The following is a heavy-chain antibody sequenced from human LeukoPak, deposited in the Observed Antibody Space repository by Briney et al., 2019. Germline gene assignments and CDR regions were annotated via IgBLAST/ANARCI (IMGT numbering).Heavy chain of an antibody. V-gene: IGHV4-59*01. Sequence: SETLSLTCTVSGGPISSYYWSWIRQPPGKGLEWIGYIYYSGSTNYNPSLKSRVTISVDTSKNQFSLKLSSVTAADTAVYYCARVIRYGDYAGFDYWGQGALVTVSS. CDR3: ARVIRYGDYAGFDY. J-gene: IGHJ4*02. CDR2: IYYSGST. CDR1: GGPISSYY. D-gene: IGHD4-17*01.